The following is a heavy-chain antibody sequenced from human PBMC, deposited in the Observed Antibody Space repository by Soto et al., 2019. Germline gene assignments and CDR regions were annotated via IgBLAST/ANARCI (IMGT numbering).Heavy chain of an antibody. CDR1: GYTFTSYG. V-gene: IGHV1-18*01. D-gene: IGHD3-10*01. CDR3: VLWPPYYFDY. Sequence: ASVKVSCKASGYTFTSYGISWVRQAPGQGLEWMGWISAYNGNTNYAQKLQGRVTMTTDTSTSTAYMELNSLRAEDTAVYYCVLWPPYYFDYWGQGTLVTVSS. CDR2: ISAYNGNT. J-gene: IGHJ4*02.